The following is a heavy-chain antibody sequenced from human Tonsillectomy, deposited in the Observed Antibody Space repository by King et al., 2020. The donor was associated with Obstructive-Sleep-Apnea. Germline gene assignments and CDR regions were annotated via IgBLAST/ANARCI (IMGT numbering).Heavy chain of an antibody. CDR2: ISFDGTNK. CDR3: ARERQASAPRAFDI. Sequence: VQLVESGGGVVQPGRSLRLSCAASGFTFSSYSMHWVRQAPGKGLEWVALISFDGTNKYYPDPGKGRFTISRDNSKNTLFLQMNSLRAEDTAVYYCARERQASAPRAFDIWGQGTMVTVSS. V-gene: IGHV3-30*04. CDR1: GFTFSSYS. J-gene: IGHJ3*02.